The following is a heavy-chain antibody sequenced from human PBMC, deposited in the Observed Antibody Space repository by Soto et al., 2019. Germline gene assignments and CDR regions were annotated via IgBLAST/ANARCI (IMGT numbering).Heavy chain of an antibody. CDR2: IWYDGSNK. D-gene: IGHD1-26*01. Sequence: GGSLRLSCAASGFTFSSYGMHWVRQAPGKGLEWVAVIWYDGSNKYYADSVKGRFTISRDNSKNTLYLQMNSLRAEDTAVFYCAKDVVVGATTGLGDYYYYYGMDVWGQGTTVTVSS. J-gene: IGHJ6*02. CDR1: GFTFSSYG. V-gene: IGHV3-30*02. CDR3: AKDVVVGATTGLGDYYYYYGMDV.